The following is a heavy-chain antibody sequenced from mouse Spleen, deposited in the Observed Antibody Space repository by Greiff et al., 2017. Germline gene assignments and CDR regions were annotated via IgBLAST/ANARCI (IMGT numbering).Heavy chain of an antibody. CDR2: ISSGGSYT. D-gene: IGHD1-1*01. CDR1: GFTFSSYA. J-gene: IGHJ1*01. CDR3: ARRDYGSSYARYFDV. Sequence: EVNVVESGGGLVKPGGSLKLSCAASGFTFSSYAMSWVRQTPEKRLEWVATISSGGSYTYYPDSVKGRFTISRDNAKNTLYLQMSSLRSEDTAMYYCARRDYGSSYARYFDVWGAGTTVTVSS. V-gene: IGHV5-9-1*01.